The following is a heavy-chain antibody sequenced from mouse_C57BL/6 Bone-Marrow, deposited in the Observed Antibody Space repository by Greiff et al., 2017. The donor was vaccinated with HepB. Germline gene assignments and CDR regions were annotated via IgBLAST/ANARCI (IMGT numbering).Heavy chain of an antibody. CDR2: INPYNGGT. D-gene: IGHD1-1*01. CDR3: ARDYYGRYFDV. V-gene: IGHV1-19*01. J-gene: IGHJ1*03. CDR1: GYTFTDYY. Sequence: VQLQQSGPVLVKPGASVKMSCKASGYTFTDYYMNWVKQSHGKSLEWIGVINPYNGGTSYNQKFKGKATLTVDKSSSTAYMELNSLTSEDSAVYYCARDYYGRYFDVWGTGTTVTVSS.